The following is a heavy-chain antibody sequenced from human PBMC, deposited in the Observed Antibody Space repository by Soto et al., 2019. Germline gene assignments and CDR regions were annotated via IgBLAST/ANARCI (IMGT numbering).Heavy chain of an antibody. J-gene: IGHJ4*02. CDR1: GFTFSSYG. V-gene: IGHV3-30*18. Sequence: GGSLRLSCAASGFTFSSYGMHWVRQAPGKGLEWVAVISYDGSNTYYADSVKGRFTISRDNSKNTLYLQMNSLRAEDTAVSYSAQDLKTPCSGELCFDYWGQGTLVTVSS. D-gene: IGHD3-10*01. CDR3: AQDLKTPCSGELCFDY. CDR2: ISYDGSNT.